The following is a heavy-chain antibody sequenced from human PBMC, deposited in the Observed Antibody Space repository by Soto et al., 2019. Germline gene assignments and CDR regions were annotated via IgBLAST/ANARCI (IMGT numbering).Heavy chain of an antibody. Sequence: QVQLQESGPGLVKPSETLSLTCTVSGASISSHYWSWIRQPPGKGLEWIGCMYYSGSTNYNPSLKSRVTISIDTSKNQFSLKLSSVTAADTAVYYCARHEYDSLTGPYYYYGLDVWGQGTTVTVSS. D-gene: IGHD3-9*01. J-gene: IGHJ6*02. CDR2: MYYSGST. CDR1: GASISSHY. CDR3: ARHEYDSLTGPYYYYGLDV. V-gene: IGHV4-59*08.